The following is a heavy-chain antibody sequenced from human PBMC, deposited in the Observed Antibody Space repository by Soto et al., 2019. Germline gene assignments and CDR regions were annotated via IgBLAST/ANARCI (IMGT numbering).Heavy chain of an antibody. D-gene: IGHD1-7*01. Sequence: EVQLLESGGGLVQPGGSLRLSCAASGFTFSSYGMTWVRQAPGKGLEWVSFSSATGAGTYYADSVKGRFTISRDNSKNTLYLQMTSLIADGTAVYYCAKDRRAGGNYGFYSDFWGQGALVIVSS. V-gene: IGHV3-23*01. CDR2: SSATGAGT. CDR3: AKDRRAGGNYGFYSDF. J-gene: IGHJ4*02. CDR1: GFTFSSYG.